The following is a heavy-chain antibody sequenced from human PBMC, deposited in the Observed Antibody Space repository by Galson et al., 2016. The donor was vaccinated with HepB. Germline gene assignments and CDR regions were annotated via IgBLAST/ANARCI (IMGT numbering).Heavy chain of an antibody. Sequence: YYWSWIRQHPGKGLEWIGYIFYSGSSYYNPSLKSRVTISVDTSKNQFSLKLSSVTAADTAVYHCTSGLVRGVISFWGQGFLVSVSS. J-gene: IGHJ4*02. CDR1: YY. CDR2: IFYSGSS. CDR3: TSGLVRGVISF. V-gene: IGHV4-31*02. D-gene: IGHD3-10*01.